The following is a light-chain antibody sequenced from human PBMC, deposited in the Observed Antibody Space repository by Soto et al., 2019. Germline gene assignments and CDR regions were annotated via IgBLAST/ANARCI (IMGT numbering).Light chain of an antibody. Sequence: QSVLTQPASVSGSPGQSITISCTGTNSDVGSSDLVSWYQQHPGKAPQLVIYEVAERPSGVSNRFSGSKSGNTASLTISGLQAEDESDYYCCSYTSSRFLFGGGTKLTVL. CDR2: EVA. CDR1: NSDVGSSDL. V-gene: IGLV2-23*02. J-gene: IGLJ2*01. CDR3: CSYTSSRFL.